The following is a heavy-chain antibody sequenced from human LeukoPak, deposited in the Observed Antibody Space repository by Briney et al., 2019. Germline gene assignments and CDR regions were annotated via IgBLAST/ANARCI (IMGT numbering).Heavy chain of an antibody. Sequence: ASVKVSCKASGYTLTSYYLHWVRQAPGQGLEWMGIINPSGGSTSYAQKFQGRVTMTRDTSTSTVYMELSSLRSEDTAVYYCARDGVLYCSTTSCYMDVWGQGTTVTVSS. J-gene: IGHJ6*03. CDR3: ARDGVLYCSTTSCYMDV. CDR2: INPSGGST. CDR1: GYTLTSYY. V-gene: IGHV1-46*01. D-gene: IGHD2-2*01.